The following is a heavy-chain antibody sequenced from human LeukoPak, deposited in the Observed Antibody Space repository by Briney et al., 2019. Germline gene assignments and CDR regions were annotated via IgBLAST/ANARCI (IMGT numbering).Heavy chain of an antibody. D-gene: IGHD6-13*01. Sequence: SETLSLTCAVYGGSFSGYYWSWIRQPPGKGLEWIGEINHSGSTNYNPSLKSRVTISVDTSKNQFSLKLSSVTAADTAVYYCARSPKQLVYWGQGTLVTVSS. CDR3: ARSPKQLVY. CDR1: GGSFSGYY. V-gene: IGHV4-34*01. CDR2: INHSGST. J-gene: IGHJ4*02.